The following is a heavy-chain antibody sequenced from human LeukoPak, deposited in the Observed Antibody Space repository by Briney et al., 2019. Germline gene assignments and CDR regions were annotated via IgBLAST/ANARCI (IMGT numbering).Heavy chain of an antibody. Sequence: SETLSLTCTVSGGSISSYYWSWIRQPPGKGLEWIGEINHSGSTNYNPSLKSRVTISVDTSKNQFSLKLSSVTAADTAVYYCAGPGYSSSWYVAYWGQGTLVIVSS. CDR1: GGSISSYY. V-gene: IGHV4-34*01. D-gene: IGHD6-13*01. CDR2: INHSGST. J-gene: IGHJ4*02. CDR3: AGPGYSSSWYVAY.